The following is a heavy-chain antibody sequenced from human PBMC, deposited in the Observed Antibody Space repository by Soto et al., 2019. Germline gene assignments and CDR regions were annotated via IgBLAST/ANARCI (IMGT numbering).Heavy chain of an antibody. D-gene: IGHD3-9*01. J-gene: IGHJ5*02. V-gene: IGHV4-34*01. Sequence: SETLSLTCAVYGGSFSGYYWSWIRQPPGKGLERIGEINHSGSTNYNPSLKSRVTISVDTSKNQFSLKLSSVTAADTAVYYCARGLEPDILTGYNWFDPWGQGTLVTVSS. CDR1: GGSFSGYY. CDR3: ARGLEPDILTGYNWFDP. CDR2: INHSGST.